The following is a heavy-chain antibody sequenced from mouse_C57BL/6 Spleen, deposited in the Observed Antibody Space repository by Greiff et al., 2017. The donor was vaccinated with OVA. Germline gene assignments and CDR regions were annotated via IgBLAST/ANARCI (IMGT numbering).Heavy chain of an antibody. V-gene: IGHV1-72*01. CDR3: SRNGIGSSYDRYLHG. CDR1: GYTFTSYW. D-gene: IGHD1-1*01. J-gene: IGHJ1*03. CDR2: IDPNSGGT. Sequence: QVQLQQPGAELVKPGASVKLSCKASGYTFTSYWMHWVKQRPGRGLEWIGRIDPNSGGTKYNEKFKSKATLTVDKPSSTAYLQLSSLTSEDSAVYYCSRNGIGSSYDRYLHGWGTGTTVTVPS.